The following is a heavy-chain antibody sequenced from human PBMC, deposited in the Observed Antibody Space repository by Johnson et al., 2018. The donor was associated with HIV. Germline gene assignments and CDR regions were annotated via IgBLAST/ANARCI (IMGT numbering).Heavy chain of an antibody. CDR2: ISYDGNNK. CDR1: GFTFSSYA. Sequence: QEQLVESGGGVVQPGRSLRLSCAASGFTFSSYAMHWVRQAPGKGLEWVAVISYDGNNKYYADSVKGRLTISRDNSKNTLYLQMNSLRAEDTAVYYCARLPSRGGTIKDAFDIWGQGTTVTVSS. D-gene: IGHD2-15*01. CDR3: ARLPSRGGTIKDAFDI. V-gene: IGHV3-30-3*01. J-gene: IGHJ3*02.